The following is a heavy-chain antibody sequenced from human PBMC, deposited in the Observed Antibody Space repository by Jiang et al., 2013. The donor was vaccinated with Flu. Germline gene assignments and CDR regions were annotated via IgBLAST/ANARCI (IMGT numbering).Heavy chain of an antibody. CDR1: GFTFSTYA. CDR2: IGGSGGNT. V-gene: IGHV3-23*01. Sequence: QLLESGGGLVQPGGSLRLSCAASGFTFSTYAMRWVRQVPGKGLEWVSVIGGSGGNTRYAESVKGRFTISRDNSKNTLYLQMNGLRADDSAIYYCAPDYGDYDVTDYWGRGTLVTVSS. D-gene: IGHD4-17*01. CDR3: APDYGDYDVTDY. J-gene: IGHJ4*02.